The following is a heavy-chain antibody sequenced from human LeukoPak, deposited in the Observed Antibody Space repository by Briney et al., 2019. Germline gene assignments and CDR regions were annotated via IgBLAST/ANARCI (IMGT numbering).Heavy chain of an antibody. Sequence: PSQTLSLTCTVSARSISSYYSSCIRHPPRKGLEWIGYIYYSGSTNYNTCLKSRGTISVDTSKNKLSRKLSSVTAADTAVYYCARGGSYLAHFDYWGQGTLVTVSS. D-gene: IGHD1-26*01. CDR3: ARGGSYLAHFDY. V-gene: IGHV4-59*01. CDR1: ARSISSYY. CDR2: IYYSGST. J-gene: IGHJ4*02.